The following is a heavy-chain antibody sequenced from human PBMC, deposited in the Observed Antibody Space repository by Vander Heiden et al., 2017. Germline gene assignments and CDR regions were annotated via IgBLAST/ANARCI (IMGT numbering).Heavy chain of an antibody. Sequence: QVQLVESGGGVVQPGRSLRLSCAASGFIFNNYAMHWVRQAPGKGLEWVTLTSYDGRNTYYADSVKGRFTISRDNSDNTLYLNMSSLRPEDTAVYYCVKDGAAAGVVTYYGMDVWGQGTAVTVSS. CDR3: VKDGAAAGVVTYYGMDV. J-gene: IGHJ6*02. V-gene: IGHV3-30*04. D-gene: IGHD6-13*01. CDR1: GFIFNNYA. CDR2: TSYDGRNT.